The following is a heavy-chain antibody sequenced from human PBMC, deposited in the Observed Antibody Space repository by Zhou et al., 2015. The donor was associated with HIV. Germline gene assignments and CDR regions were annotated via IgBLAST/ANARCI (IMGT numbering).Heavy chain of an antibody. Sequence: QVQLVQSGAEVKKPGSSVKVSCKASGGTFSSYTISWVRQAPGQGLEWMGRIIPILGIANYAQKFQGRVTITADKSTSTAYMELSSLRSEDTAVYYCARERDMVREQDYYYYGMDVWGQGTTVTVSS. V-gene: IGHV1-69*09. CDR2: IIPILGIA. CDR3: ARERDMVREQDYYYYGMDV. CDR1: GGTFSSYT. J-gene: IGHJ6*02. D-gene: IGHD3-10*01.